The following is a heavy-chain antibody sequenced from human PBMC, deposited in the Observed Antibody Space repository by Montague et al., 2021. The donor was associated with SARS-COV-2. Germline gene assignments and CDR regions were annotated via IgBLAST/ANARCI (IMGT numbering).Heavy chain of an antibody. V-gene: IGHV4-39*01. CDR2: IYYSGSA. CDR3: ARLESTRGVIIRGAFHI. Sequence: SETLSLTCSVSGGSINNSRYHWGWIRQPPGKGLEWIGTIYYSGSAYYNPSLKSRVTISVDTSKDQFSLKLNSVTATDTAVYYCARLESTRGVIIRGAFHIWGQGTKVTVSS. J-gene: IGHJ3*02. CDR1: GGSINNSRYH. D-gene: IGHD3-10*01.